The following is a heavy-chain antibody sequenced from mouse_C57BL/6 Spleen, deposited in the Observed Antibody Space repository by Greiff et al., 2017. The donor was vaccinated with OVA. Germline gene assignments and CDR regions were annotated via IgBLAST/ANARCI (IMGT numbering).Heavy chain of an antibody. Sequence: VQLQQSGTVLARPGASVKMSCKTSGYTFTSYWMHWVKQRPGQGLEWIGAIYPGNSDTSYNQKFKGKAKLTAVTSASTAYMELLSLTTEYSAVYFCTRRANYYGSSNWYFDVWGTGTTVTVSS. J-gene: IGHJ1*03. D-gene: IGHD1-1*01. V-gene: IGHV1-5*01. CDR1: GYTFTSYW. CDR2: IYPGNSDT. CDR3: TRRANYYGSSNWYFDV.